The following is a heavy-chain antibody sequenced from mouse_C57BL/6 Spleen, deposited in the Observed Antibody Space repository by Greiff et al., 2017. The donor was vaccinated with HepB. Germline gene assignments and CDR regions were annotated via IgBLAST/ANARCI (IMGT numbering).Heavy chain of an antibody. CDR2: ISSGGDYI. CDR3: TSDDYYGSSYGWFAY. V-gene: IGHV5-9-1*02. J-gene: IGHJ3*01. CDR1: GFTFSSYA. Sequence: EVQVVESGEGLVKPGGSLKLSCAASGFTFSSYAMSWVRQTPEKRLEWVAYISSGGDYIYYADTVKGRFTISRDNARNTLYLQMSSLKSEDTAMYYCTSDDYYGSSYGWFAYWGQGTLVTVSA. D-gene: IGHD1-1*01.